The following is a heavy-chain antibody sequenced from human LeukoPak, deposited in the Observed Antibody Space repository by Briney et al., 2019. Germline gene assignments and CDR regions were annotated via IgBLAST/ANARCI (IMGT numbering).Heavy chain of an antibody. CDR2: SNPNSGGT. D-gene: IGHD5-12*01. CDR3: ARQELVDIVATTY. V-gene: IGHV1-2*02. CDR1: GYTFTGYF. J-gene: IGHJ4*02. Sequence: ASVKVSCKASGYTFTGYFMHWVRQAPGQGLEWMGWSNPNSGGTNYAQKFLGRVTMTRDTSISTAYMELSSLRSDDTAVYYCARQELVDIVATTYWGQGTLVTVSS.